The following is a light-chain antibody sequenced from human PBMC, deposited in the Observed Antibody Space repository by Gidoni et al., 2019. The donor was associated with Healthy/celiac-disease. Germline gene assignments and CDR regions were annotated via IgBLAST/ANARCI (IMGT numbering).Light chain of an antibody. J-gene: IGKJ2*01. CDR3: QQSYSTLYT. CDR2: AAS. V-gene: IGKV1-39*01. Sequence: DIQMTQSPSSLSASVGDRVTITCRASQSISSYLTWYQQKPGKAPKLLIYAASRLQSGVPSRFSGSGSGTDFTLTISSLQPEDFATYYCQQSYSTLYTFXQXTKLEIK. CDR1: QSISSY.